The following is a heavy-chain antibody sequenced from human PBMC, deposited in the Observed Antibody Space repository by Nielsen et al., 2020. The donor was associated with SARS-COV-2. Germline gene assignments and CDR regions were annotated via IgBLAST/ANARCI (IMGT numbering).Heavy chain of an antibody. CDR3: TRGYGSGRFDP. CDR1: GGSFSGHY. CDR2: ITHAGTT. Sequence: SETLSLTCAVYGGSFSGHYWSWIRQTPGKGLEWIGEITHAGTTNYNPSLQSRVTISVDTSKNQFSLTQTSVTAADTAVYYCTRGYGSGRFDPWGQGTLVIVSS. D-gene: IGHD3-10*01. V-gene: IGHV4-34*01. J-gene: IGHJ5*02.